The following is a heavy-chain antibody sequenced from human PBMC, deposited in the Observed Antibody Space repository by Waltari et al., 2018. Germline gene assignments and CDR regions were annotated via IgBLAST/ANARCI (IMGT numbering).Heavy chain of an antibody. CDR2: INPSSGST. D-gene: IGHD3-22*01. V-gene: IGHV1-46*01. J-gene: IGHJ3*02. CDR1: GYSFTSYY. Sequence: QVQLVQSGAEVKKPRASVKVSCKASGYSFTSYYMHWVRQAPGQGLEWMGIINPSSGSTSYPQKFQGRVTMTRDTSTSTVYMELSSLRSEDTTVYYCAGEIGGRAFDIWGQGTMVTVSS. CDR3: AGEIGGRAFDI.